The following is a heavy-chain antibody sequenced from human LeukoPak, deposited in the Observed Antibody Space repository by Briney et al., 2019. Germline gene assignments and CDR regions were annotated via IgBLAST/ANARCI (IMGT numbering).Heavy chain of an antibody. V-gene: IGHV3-30*02. Sequence: SCKASGYTFTSYYMHWVRQAPGKGLEWVAFIRYDGSNKYYADSVKGRFTISRDNSKNTLYLQMNSLRAEDTAVYYCAKDHRAYCGGDCVDFDYWGQGTLVTVSS. CDR2: IRYDGSNK. D-gene: IGHD2-21*02. CDR1: GYTFTSYY. J-gene: IGHJ4*02. CDR3: AKDHRAYCGGDCVDFDY.